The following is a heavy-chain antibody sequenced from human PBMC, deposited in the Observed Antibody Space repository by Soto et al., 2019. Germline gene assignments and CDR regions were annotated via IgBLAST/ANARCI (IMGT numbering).Heavy chain of an antibody. J-gene: IGHJ6*02. D-gene: IGHD6-13*01. Sequence: GGSLRLSCAASGFTFSSYSMNWVRQAPGKGLEWVSYISSSSSTIYYADSVKGRFTISRDNAKNSLYLQMNSLRDEDTAVYYCARVKGSSSWYGRGYYYYGMDVWGQGTTVTVSS. CDR3: ARVKGSSSWYGRGYYYYGMDV. CDR2: ISSSSSTI. CDR1: GFTFSSYS. V-gene: IGHV3-48*02.